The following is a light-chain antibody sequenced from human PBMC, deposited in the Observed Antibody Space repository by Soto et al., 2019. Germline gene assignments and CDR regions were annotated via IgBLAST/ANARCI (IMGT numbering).Light chain of an antibody. CDR1: QGIGND. CDR3: LQDYSFPWT. Sequence: AIPMTQSPSSLSTSVGDRVTITCRASQGIGNDLAWYQQKPGKAPDLLIFAASILQSGVPSRFSGSGSGTDFTLTISSLQPEDFATYYCLQDYSFPWTFGQGTKVEI. V-gene: IGKV1-6*01. CDR2: AAS. J-gene: IGKJ1*01.